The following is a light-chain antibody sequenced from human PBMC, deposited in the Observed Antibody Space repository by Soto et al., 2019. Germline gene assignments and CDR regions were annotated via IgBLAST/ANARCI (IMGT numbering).Light chain of an antibody. CDR2: KAS. V-gene: IGKV1-5*03. Sequence: DIQMTQSPSTLSASVGDRVTITCRASQSISTWLAWYQQEPGKAPKLLIHKASSLQSGVPSRFSGSGSGTDFTLTISSLQPEDFATYYCQQNYSPPPITFGQGTRLEIK. CDR1: QSISTW. CDR3: QQNYSPPPIT. J-gene: IGKJ5*01.